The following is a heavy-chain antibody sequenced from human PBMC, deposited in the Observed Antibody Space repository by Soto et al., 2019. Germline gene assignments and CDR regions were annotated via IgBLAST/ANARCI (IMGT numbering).Heavy chain of an antibody. D-gene: IGHD1-20*01. V-gene: IGHV4-59*12. CDR2: INYSGST. J-gene: IGHJ6*02. Sequence: SETLSLTCTVSGGTISSWYWSWIRQPPGKGLEWIGYINYSGSTNYNPSLKSRVTISVDTSKNQFSLKLSSVTAADTAVYYCARIGMDVWGQGTTVTVSS. CDR1: GGTISSWY. CDR3: ARIGMDV.